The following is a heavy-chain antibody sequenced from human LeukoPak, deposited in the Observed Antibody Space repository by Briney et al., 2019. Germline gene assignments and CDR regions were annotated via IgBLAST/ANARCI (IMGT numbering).Heavy chain of an antibody. CDR1: GNTFTALG. Sequence: ASVKVSCKASGNTFTALGIAGVHKAPDKGLEGMEWISAYNGNTNYAQKVQGRVTMTTDTSTSTAYMELRSLRSDDTAVYYCARIYYDSSGYSPYDYWGQGTLVTVSS. V-gene: IGHV1-18*01. J-gene: IGHJ4*02. D-gene: IGHD3-22*01. CDR2: ISAYNGNT. CDR3: ARIYYDSSGYSPYDY.